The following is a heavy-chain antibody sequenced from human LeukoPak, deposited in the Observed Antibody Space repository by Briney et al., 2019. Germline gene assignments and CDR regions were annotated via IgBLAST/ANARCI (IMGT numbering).Heavy chain of an antibody. V-gene: IGHV4-30-4*08. Sequence: SETLSLTCTVSGGSISSGDYYWSWIRQPPGKGLEWIGYIYHSGSTYYNPSLKSRVTISVDRSKNQFSLKLSSVTAADTAVYYCAGGFIVVVPAAILYWGQGTLVTVSS. CDR1: GGSISSGDYY. CDR3: AGGFIVVVPAAILY. J-gene: IGHJ4*02. CDR2: IYHSGST. D-gene: IGHD2-2*02.